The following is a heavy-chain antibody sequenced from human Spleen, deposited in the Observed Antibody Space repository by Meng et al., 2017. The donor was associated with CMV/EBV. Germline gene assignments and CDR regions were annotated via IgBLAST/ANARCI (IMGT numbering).Heavy chain of an antibody. CDR1: GFTFSSYE. V-gene: IGHV3-48*03. J-gene: IGHJ6*02. D-gene: IGHD2-2*01. CDR3: AREYCSSTSCYGQPDYYYYGMDV. CDR2: ISSSGSTI. Sequence: GESLKISCAASGFTFSSYEMNWVRQAPGKGLEWVSYISSSGSTIYYADSVKGRFTTSRDNAKNSLYLQMNSLRAEDTAVYYCAREYCSSTSCYGQPDYYYYGMDVWGQGTTVTVSS.